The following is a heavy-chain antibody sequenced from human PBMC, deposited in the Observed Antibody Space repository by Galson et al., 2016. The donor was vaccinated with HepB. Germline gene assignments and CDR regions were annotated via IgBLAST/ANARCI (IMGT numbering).Heavy chain of an antibody. D-gene: IGHD1-26*01. V-gene: IGHV3-23*01. J-gene: IGHJ4*02. CDR3: AKDGSSMAADYYFDY. CDR1: GFTFSNYD. CDR2: ISTSGDGT. Sequence: SLRLSCAASGFTFSNYDMSWVRQAPGKGLEWVSSISTSGDGTTYADSVKGRLTISRDNSKNTLFLQMNSLRPEDTAVYYCAKDGSSMAADYYFDYWGQGTLVTVSS.